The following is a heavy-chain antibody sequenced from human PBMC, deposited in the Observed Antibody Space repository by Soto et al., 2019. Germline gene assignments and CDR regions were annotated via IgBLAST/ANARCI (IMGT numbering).Heavy chain of an antibody. V-gene: IGHV3-23*01. D-gene: IGHD4-17*01. Sequence: VQLLASGGGLVQPGGSLRLCCAASVFTFSSYAMIWIRQVPGKGLERVSGLYGRGIGIHYANSVKGRYTISRDNYEYAVYLQKNNLKAEDTAVYYYAKDAVGGDRVWLAHARGRGTAVTVSS. CDR2: LYGRGIGI. J-gene: IGHJ4*02. CDR1: VFTFSSYA. CDR3: AKDAVGGDRVWLAHA.